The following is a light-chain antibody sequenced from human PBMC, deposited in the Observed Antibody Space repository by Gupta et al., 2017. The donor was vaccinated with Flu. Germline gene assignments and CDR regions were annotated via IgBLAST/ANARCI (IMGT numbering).Light chain of an antibody. V-gene: IGKV3-15*01. CDR2: GAS. CDR3: QQYNNWPPRT. Sequence: EIVMTQSPATLSVSPGERATLSCRASQSVGSNLAWYQQKPGQAPRLLIYGASTRATGIPARFSGSGYGTEFTLTISSRQSEDFAVYYCQQYNNWPPRTFGQGTKVEIK. J-gene: IGKJ1*01. CDR1: QSVGSN.